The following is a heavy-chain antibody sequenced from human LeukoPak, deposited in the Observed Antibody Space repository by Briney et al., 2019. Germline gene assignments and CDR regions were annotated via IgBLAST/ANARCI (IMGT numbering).Heavy chain of an antibody. CDR3: ARAQLGMVDY. D-gene: IGHD6-13*01. CDR2: IYHSGST. Sequence: SETLSLTCTVSGYSISSGYYWGWIRQLPGKGLEWIGSIYHSGSTYYNPSHKSRVTISVDTSKNQFSLKLSSVTAADTAVYYCARAQLGMVDYWGQGTLVTVSS. CDR1: GYSISSGYY. V-gene: IGHV4-38-2*02. J-gene: IGHJ4*02.